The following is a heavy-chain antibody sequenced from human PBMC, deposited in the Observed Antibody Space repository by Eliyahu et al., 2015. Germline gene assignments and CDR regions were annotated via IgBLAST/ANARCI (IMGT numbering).Heavy chain of an antibody. J-gene: IGHJ3*02. V-gene: IGHV4-59*03. CDR3: AGHPSVYCSGGDCHATFDI. Sequence: QVQLQESGPGLVKPSETLSLTCTVSGGSISSHSWSXIRQSPGKGLEWXGYIFSSGXTNYNPSLRSRVTISIDTSKNQFSLNLRSVTAADTALYYCAGHPSVYCSGGDCHATFDIWGQGTMVTVSS. CDR1: GGSISSHS. D-gene: IGHD2-15*01. CDR2: IFSSGXT.